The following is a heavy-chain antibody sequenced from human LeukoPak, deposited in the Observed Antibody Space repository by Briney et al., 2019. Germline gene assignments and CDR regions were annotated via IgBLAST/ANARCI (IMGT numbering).Heavy chain of an antibody. J-gene: IGHJ4*02. V-gene: IGHV3-48*03. D-gene: IGHD4-11*01. CDR2: ISSSGSTI. CDR3: AESRNGMVDY. Sequence: SGGSLRLSSAASGFTFSSYEMNWVRQAPGKGLEWVSYISSSGSTIYYADSVKGRFTISRDNAKNSLYLQMNSLRAEDTAVYYCAESRNGMVDYWGQGTLVTVSS. CDR1: GFTFSSYE.